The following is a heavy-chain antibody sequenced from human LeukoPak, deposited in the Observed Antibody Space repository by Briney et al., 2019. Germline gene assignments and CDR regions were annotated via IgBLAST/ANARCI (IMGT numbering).Heavy chain of an antibody. V-gene: IGHV4-30-4*08. Sequence: SETLSLTCTVSGGSISSGDYYWSWIRQPPGKGLEWIGYIYYSGSTYYNPSLKSRVTISVDTSKNQFSLKLSSVTAADTAVYYCARHRLQRINYYDSSGYLPYQHWGQGTLATVSS. CDR1: GGSISSGDYY. CDR2: IYYSGST. D-gene: IGHD3-22*01. CDR3: ARHRLQRINYYDSSGYLPYQH. J-gene: IGHJ1*01.